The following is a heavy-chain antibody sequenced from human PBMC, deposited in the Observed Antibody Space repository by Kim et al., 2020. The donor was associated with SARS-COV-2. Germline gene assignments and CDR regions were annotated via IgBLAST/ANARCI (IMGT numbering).Heavy chain of an antibody. V-gene: IGHV3-21*01. CDR2: ISASGTYL. J-gene: IGHJ6*02. Sequence: GGSLRLSCSASGFTFSNYVMNWVRQAPGKGLEWVSSISASGTYLYYADSMKGRFTISRDNAKSSLYLQMNSLRAEDTAVYYCARDPLYGSGTSFYYYSMDVWGRGNTVTVSS. CDR3: ARDPLYGSGTSFYYYSMDV. CDR1: GFTFSNYV. D-gene: IGHD3-10*01.